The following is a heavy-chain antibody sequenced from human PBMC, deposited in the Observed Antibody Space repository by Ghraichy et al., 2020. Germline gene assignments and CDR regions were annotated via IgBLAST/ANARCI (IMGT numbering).Heavy chain of an antibody. V-gene: IGHV3-23*01. Sequence: GESLNISCAASGFSFSSYAMSWVRQAPGKGLEWVSAISGGGTSTYYADSVKGRFTISRDNSKSTLYLQMHSLRADDTAVYYCAKAYSSGWYSLAPNAFNIWGQGTMVSVSS. D-gene: IGHD6-19*01. CDR3: AKAYSSGWYSLAPNAFNI. J-gene: IGHJ3*02. CDR2: ISGGGTST. CDR1: GFSFSSYA.